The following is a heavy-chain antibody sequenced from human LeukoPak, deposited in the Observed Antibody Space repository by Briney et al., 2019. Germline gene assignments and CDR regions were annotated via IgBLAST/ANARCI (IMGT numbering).Heavy chain of an antibody. J-gene: IGHJ4*02. CDR1: GFTFSDYA. CDR3: ARDLGHSSGWYSMGY. CDR2: ISGSGGST. Sequence: GGSLRLSCAASGFTFSDYAMNWVRKAPGKGLEWVSAISGSGGSTYYADSVKGRFTISRDNSRSTVFLQMNSLRAEDSAVYYCARDLGHSSGWYSMGYWGQGTLVTVSS. V-gene: IGHV3-23*01. D-gene: IGHD6-19*01.